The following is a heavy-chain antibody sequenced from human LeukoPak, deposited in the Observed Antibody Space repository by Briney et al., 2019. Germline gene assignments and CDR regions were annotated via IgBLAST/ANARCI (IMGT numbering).Heavy chain of an antibody. J-gene: IGHJ5*02. CDR1: GFTFSSYW. D-gene: IGHD6-19*01. CDR2: IKKDGSEK. CDR3: VREGGSDWYSGWFDP. V-gene: IGHV3-7*01. Sequence: GGSLRLSCAASGFTFSSYWMSWVRQVPGKGLEWVTNIKKDGSEKKYVDSVKGRFTISRDNAENSLYLQMNSLRVEDTAVYYCVREGGSDWYSGWFDPWGQGTLVTVSS.